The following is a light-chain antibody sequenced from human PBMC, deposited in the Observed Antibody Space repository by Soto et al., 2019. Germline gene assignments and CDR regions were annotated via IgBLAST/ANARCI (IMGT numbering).Light chain of an antibody. V-gene: IGKV1-5*03. CDR1: QSISSW. CDR3: QHYNSYLYT. CDR2: KAS. Sequence: DIQMTQSPSTLSASVGDRVTITCRASQSISSWLAWYQQKPGKAPKLLIYKASSLESGVPSRFSGSGSGPEFTLTISSLQPDDFATYYCQHYNSYLYTFGQGTKLEIK. J-gene: IGKJ2*01.